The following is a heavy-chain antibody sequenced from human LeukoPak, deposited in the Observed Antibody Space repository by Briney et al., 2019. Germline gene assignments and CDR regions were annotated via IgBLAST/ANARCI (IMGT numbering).Heavy chain of an antibody. J-gene: IGHJ4*02. D-gene: IGHD6-19*01. Sequence: ASVKVSCKASGYTFTSYGISWVRQAPGQGLEWMGWISAYNGNTNYAQKLQGRVTMTTDTSTSTAYMELRSLRSDDTAVYYCARDRDISVAGTDFTDWGQGTLVTVSS. V-gene: IGHV1-18*01. CDR2: ISAYNGNT. CDR3: ARDRDISVAGTDFTD. CDR1: GYTFTSYG.